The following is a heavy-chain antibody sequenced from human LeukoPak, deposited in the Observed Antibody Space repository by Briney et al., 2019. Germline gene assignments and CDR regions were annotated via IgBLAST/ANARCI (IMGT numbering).Heavy chain of an antibody. J-gene: IGHJ4*02. D-gene: IGHD2-21*02. Sequence: GGSLRLSCAASGFTFSSYAMHWVRQAPGKGLEGVAVISYDGSNKYYADSVKGRFTISRDNSKNTLYLQMNSLRAEDTAVYYCAVVTAIGDFDYWGQGTLVTVSS. CDR1: GFTFSSYA. V-gene: IGHV3-30*04. CDR3: AVVTAIGDFDY. CDR2: ISYDGSNK.